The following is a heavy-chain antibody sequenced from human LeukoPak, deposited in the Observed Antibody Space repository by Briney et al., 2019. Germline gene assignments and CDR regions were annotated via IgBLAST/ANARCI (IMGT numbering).Heavy chain of an antibody. CDR2: IYYSGST. V-gene: IGHV4-38-2*01. CDR3: ATTSTARGNYFDY. CDR1: GYSISSGYY. D-gene: IGHD2-2*01. Sequence: SEPLLLTCAVSGYSISSGYYWGWIRQPPGKGLEWIGCIYYSGSTYYNPSLKSRVTISVDTSKNQFSLKLSSVTAADTAVYYGATTSTARGNYFDYWGQGTLVTVSS. J-gene: IGHJ4*02.